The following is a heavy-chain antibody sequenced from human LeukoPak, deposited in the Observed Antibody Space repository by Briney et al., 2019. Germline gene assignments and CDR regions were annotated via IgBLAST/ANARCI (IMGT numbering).Heavy chain of an antibody. CDR3: ATGTYYYDSSGYYVLDY. J-gene: IGHJ4*02. V-gene: IGHV1-24*01. Sequence: ASVKVSCKVSGYTLTELSMHWVRQAPGKGLEWMGGFDPEDGETIYAQKFQGRVTMTEDTSTDTAYKELSSLRSEDTAVYYCATGTYYYDSSGYYVLDYWGQGTLVTVSS. CDR1: GYTLTELS. CDR2: FDPEDGET. D-gene: IGHD3-22*01.